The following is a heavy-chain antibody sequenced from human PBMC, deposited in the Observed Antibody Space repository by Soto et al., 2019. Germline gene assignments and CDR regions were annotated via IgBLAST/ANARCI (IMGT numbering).Heavy chain of an antibody. Sequence: QVQLVESGGGVVQPGRSLRLSCAASGFTFSSYGMHWVRQAPGKGLEWVAVISYDGSNKYYADSGKGRSTISRDNSKNTVYLQMNSLRAEETAVYYCAKERDIVVVVAPLDYWGQGTLVTVSS. D-gene: IGHD2-15*01. CDR2: ISYDGSNK. CDR1: GFTFSSYG. CDR3: AKERDIVVVVAPLDY. J-gene: IGHJ4*02. V-gene: IGHV3-30*18.